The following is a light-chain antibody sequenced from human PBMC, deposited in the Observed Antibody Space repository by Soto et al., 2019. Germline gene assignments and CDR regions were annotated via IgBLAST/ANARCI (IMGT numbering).Light chain of an antibody. J-gene: IGLJ3*02. V-gene: IGLV1-44*01. CDR1: SSNIGTNT. CDR3: AAWDDSLNGLWV. CDR2: DNN. Sequence: QSVLTQPPSASGTPGQRVTISCSGSSSNIGTNTVNWYQQLPGTAPKLLIYDNNQWPSGVPDRFSGSKSGTSASLAISGLQSEDEADYYCAAWDDSLNGLWVFGGGTKLTVL.